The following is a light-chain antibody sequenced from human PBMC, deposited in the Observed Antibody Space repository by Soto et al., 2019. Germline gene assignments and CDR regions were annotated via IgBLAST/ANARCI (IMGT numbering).Light chain of an antibody. CDR3: HQTYSFPPT. V-gene: IGKV1-39*01. CDR1: QSISNY. Sequence: DIQMTQSPSSLSASVGDSVTITCRASQSISNYVNWYQHKLVKAPTLLIYAASVLQSGAPSKFSGSGSGTDFTLTITSLQPEDFAVYYCHQTYSFPPTFGQGTKLDI. CDR2: AAS. J-gene: IGKJ2*01.